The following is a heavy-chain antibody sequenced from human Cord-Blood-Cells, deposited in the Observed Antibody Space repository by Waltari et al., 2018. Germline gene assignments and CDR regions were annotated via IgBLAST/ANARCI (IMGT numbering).Heavy chain of an antibody. CDR2: IWYDGSNK. D-gene: IGHD3-16*01. J-gene: IGHJ4*02. CDR1: GFTFSSYG. V-gene: IGHV3-33*01. Sequence: QVQLVESGGGVVQPGRSLRLSCAASGFTFSSYGMPWVRQAPGKGLEWVAVIWYDGSNKYYADSVKGRFTISRDNSKNTLYLQMNSLRAEDTAVYYCARDRFGTFFDYWGQGTLVTVSS. CDR3: ARDRFGTFFDY.